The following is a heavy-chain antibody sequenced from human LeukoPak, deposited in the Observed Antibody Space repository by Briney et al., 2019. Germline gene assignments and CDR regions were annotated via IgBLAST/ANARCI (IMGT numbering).Heavy chain of an antibody. Sequence: PSETLSLTCTVSGGSISSSSYYWGWIRQPPGKGLEWIGSIYYSGNTYYNPSLKSRVTISVDTSKNQFSLKLSSVTAADTAVYYCARDNFGWRHMDVWGQGTTVTVSS. J-gene: IGHJ6*02. V-gene: IGHV4-39*07. CDR2: IYYSGNT. D-gene: IGHD3-16*01. CDR3: ARDNFGWRHMDV. CDR1: GGSISSSSYY.